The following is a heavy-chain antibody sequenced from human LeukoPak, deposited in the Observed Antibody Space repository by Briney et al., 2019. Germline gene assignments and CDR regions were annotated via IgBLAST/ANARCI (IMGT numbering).Heavy chain of an antibody. D-gene: IGHD2-15*01. V-gene: IGHV4-31*03. CDR2: IYYSGRT. CDR3: PRGDCSGGSCYPVYCLDY. CDR1: GGSISCGGYY. Sequence: SSQTLSLTCTVSGGSISCGGYYWSWIRQHPGKGLEWIGYIYYSGRTYYNPSLKSRVTISVDTSKTQSSLKLGSVTAADTAVYYCPRGDCSGGSCYPVYCLDYWGQGTLVTVYS. J-gene: IGHJ4*02.